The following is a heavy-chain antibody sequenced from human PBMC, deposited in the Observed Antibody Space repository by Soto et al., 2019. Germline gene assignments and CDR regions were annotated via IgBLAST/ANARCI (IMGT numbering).Heavy chain of an antibody. CDR3: VKDTGPN. V-gene: IGHV3-9*01. CDR2: ISWNSNTI. CDR1: GFTFDNYA. Sequence: EVQLVESGGGLVQPGRSLRLSCAASGFTFDNYAMHWVRQAPGKGLEWVSGISWNSNTIAYADSVKGRFTISRDNAKNSLYLQMNSLRAEDTAFYYCVKDTGPNWGQGTLVTVSS. J-gene: IGHJ4*02.